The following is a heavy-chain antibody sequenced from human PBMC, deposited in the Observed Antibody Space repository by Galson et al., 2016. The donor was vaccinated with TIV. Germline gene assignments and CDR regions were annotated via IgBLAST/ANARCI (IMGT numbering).Heavy chain of an antibody. CDR3: ARGRPDSRGLDP. CDR1: GYTFTDSF. J-gene: IGHJ5*02. D-gene: IGHD5-18*01. V-gene: IGHV1-2*04. CDR2: INPNTGGA. Sequence: SVKVSCKAFGYTFTDSFVHWVRQAPGRGLEWMAWINPNTGGAIYAPKFQGWVTVTRDTSISTTYMDLTRLRSNDTAIYFCARGRPDSRGLDPWGQGTLVAVSS.